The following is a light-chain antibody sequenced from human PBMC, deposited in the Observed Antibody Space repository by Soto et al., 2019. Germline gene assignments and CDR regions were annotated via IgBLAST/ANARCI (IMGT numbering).Light chain of an antibody. CDR2: DAS. CDR3: QQRSDWPPA. J-gene: IGKJ1*01. Sequence: EIVLTQSPATLSLSPGERATLSCRASQSVSSYLAWYQQKPGQAPRLLISDASNRATGIPARFSGSGSGTDFTLTISSLEPEDFAVYYSQQRSDWPPAFGQGTKVDVK. V-gene: IGKV3-11*01. CDR1: QSVSSY.